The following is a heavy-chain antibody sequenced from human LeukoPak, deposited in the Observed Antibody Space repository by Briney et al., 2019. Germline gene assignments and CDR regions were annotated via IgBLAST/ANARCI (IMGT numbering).Heavy chain of an antibody. CDR1: GYTFTGYY. CDR3: ARGYYSDSSGYRNWFDP. D-gene: IGHD3-22*01. CDR2: INPNSGGT. Sequence: GASVKVSCKASGYTFTGYYMHWVRQAPGQGLEWMGWINPNSGGTNYAQKFQGRVTMTRDTSISTAYMELSRLRSDDTAVYYCARGYYSDSSGYRNWFDPWGQGTLVTVSS. V-gene: IGHV1-2*02. J-gene: IGHJ5*02.